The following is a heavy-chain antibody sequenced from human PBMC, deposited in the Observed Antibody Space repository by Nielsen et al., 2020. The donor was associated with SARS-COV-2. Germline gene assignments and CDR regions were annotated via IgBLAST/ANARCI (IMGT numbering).Heavy chain of an antibody. J-gene: IGHJ3*02. Sequence: GESLKISCAASGFTFSSYAMHWVRQAPGKGLEYVSAISSNGGSTYYANSVKGRFTISRDNSKNTLYLQMNSLRAEDTAVYYCARAFYYDSSGYRPGAFDIWGQGTMVTVSS. V-gene: IGHV3-64*01. CDR2: ISSNGGST. CDR1: GFTFSSYA. D-gene: IGHD3-22*01. CDR3: ARAFYYDSSGYRPGAFDI.